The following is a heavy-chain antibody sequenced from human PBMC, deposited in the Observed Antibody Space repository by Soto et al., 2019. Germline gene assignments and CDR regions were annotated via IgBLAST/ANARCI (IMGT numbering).Heavy chain of an antibody. Sequence: ASVKVSCKASGYTFTSYARDWVRQAPGQRLEWMGWINAGNGNTKYSQKFQGRVTITRDTSASTAYMELSSLRSEDTAVYYCARDRGHYDILTGYHYYLDVWGKGTTVTVSS. V-gene: IGHV1-3*01. CDR1: GYTFTSYA. J-gene: IGHJ6*03. D-gene: IGHD3-9*01. CDR2: INAGNGNT. CDR3: ARDRGHYDILTGYHYYLDV.